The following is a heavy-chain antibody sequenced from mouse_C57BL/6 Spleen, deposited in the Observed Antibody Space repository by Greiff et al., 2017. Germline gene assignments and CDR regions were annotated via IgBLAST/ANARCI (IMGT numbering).Heavy chain of an antibody. J-gene: IGHJ2*01. Sequence: EVHLVESGGGFVMPGGSLKLSCAASGFTFSSYAMSWVRQTPGKRLEWVATISDGGSYTYYPDNVKGQSTFSFDNGKTNLYLQMSHLKSEDTDMYDCGKEGPQFDYWGQGTTLTVSS. CDR2: ISDGGSYT. V-gene: IGHV5-4*01. CDR1: GFTFSSYA. D-gene: IGHD3-2*02. CDR3: GKEGPQFDY.